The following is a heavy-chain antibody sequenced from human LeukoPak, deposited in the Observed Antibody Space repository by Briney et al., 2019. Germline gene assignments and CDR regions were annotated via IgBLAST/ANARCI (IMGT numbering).Heavy chain of an antibody. CDR2: ISSSSSYI. V-gene: IGHV3-21*01. J-gene: IGHJ6*04. D-gene: IGHD3-10*02. CDR1: GFIFSTYN. Sequence: GGSLRLSCAASGFIFSTYNIDWVRQAPGKGLEWASSISSSSSYIYYADSVKGRFTISRDNAKNSLYLQMNSLRAEDTAVYYCAELGITMIGGVWGKGTTVTISS. CDR3: AELGITMIGGV.